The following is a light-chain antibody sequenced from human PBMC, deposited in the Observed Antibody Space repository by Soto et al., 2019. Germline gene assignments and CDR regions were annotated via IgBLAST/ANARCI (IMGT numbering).Light chain of an antibody. V-gene: IGKV1-27*01. CDR1: QGISIY. Sequence: DIQLTQSLSSLPASVGARVTLTCLASQGISIYLAWYQQKPGKPPNLLIYAASTLQSGVPSRFSGSGSGTDFTLTISSLQPEDVATYYCQKYNLAPFTFGQGTRLEIK. CDR3: QKYNLAPFT. CDR2: AAS. J-gene: IGKJ5*01.